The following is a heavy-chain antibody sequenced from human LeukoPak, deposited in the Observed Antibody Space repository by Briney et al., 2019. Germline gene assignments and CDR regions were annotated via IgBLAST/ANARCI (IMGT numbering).Heavy chain of an antibody. CDR2: IWYDGSSK. J-gene: IGHJ4*02. D-gene: IGHD1-7*01. V-gene: IGHV3-33*01. Sequence: WGSLRLSCAASGFTFSSYGMHWVRQAPGKGLEWVAIIWYDGSSKYYADSVKGRFTISRDNSKNTLYLQMNSLRVEDTAVYYCARDSPAYNWNYGIFDCWGQGTLVTVSS. CDR3: ARDSPAYNWNYGIFDC. CDR1: GFTFSSYG.